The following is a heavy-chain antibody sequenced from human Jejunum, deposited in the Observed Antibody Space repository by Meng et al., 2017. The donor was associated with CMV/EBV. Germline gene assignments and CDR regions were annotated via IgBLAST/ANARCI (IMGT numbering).Heavy chain of an antibody. Sequence: VQLVEVWGGLVQPGESLRLSCAAAGFNFNSYGMHWVRQAPGKGLEWLAFIRNDGTNKYYADSVKGRFFILRDTSKNTVYLQLNSLRIEDTAMYYCAKDVAVAGHFDSWGQGTLVTVSS. CDR2: IRNDGTNK. J-gene: IGHJ4*02. CDR3: AKDVAVAGHFDS. D-gene: IGHD6-19*01. CDR1: GFNFNSYG. V-gene: IGHV3-30*02.